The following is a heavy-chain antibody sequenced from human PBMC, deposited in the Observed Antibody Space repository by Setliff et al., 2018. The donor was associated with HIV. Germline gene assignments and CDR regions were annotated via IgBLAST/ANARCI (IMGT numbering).Heavy chain of an antibody. V-gene: IGHV4-61*02. D-gene: IGHD4-17*01. J-gene: IGHJ4*02. CDR3: ARERDDSGDYLSLVVH. CDR2: VYITGRI. CDR1: ADSIKSDNYY. Sequence: ASETLSLTCTVSADSIKSDNYYWSWVRQPAGKGLEWIGRVYITGRIHYNPSLKSRVSLSIDTSKNQFSLNLRSVTAADTAVYYCARERDDSGDYLSLVVHWGQGALVTVSS.